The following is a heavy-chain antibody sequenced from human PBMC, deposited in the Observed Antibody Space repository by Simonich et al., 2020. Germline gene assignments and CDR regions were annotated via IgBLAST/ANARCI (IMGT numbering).Heavy chain of an antibody. CDR2: IKKEGSEK. CDR1: GFTFSSYW. D-gene: IGHD3-10*01. CDR3: ARDREVYGSGSYYNY. J-gene: IGHJ4*02. Sequence: EVQLVESGGGLVQPGGSLRLSCAASGFTFSSYWMSWVRQAPGKGLGWVANIKKEGSEKYYVDSVKGRFTISRENAKNSLYLQMNSLRAEDTAVYYCARDREVYGSGSYYNYWGQGTLVTVSS. V-gene: IGHV3-7*01.